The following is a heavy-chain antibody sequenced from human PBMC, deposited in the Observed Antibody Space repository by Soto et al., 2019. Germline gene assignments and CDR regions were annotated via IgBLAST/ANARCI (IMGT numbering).Heavy chain of an antibody. CDR3: ARGEQLAYGMDV. V-gene: IGHV3-23*01. D-gene: IGHD6-6*01. Sequence: LRLSCAASGFTFSSYAMSWVRQAPGKGLEWVSAISGSGGSTYYADSVKGRFTIARDNSKNTLYLQMNSLRAEDTAVYYCARGEQLAYGMDVWGQGTTVTVSS. CDR2: ISGSGGST. CDR1: GFTFSSYA. J-gene: IGHJ6*02.